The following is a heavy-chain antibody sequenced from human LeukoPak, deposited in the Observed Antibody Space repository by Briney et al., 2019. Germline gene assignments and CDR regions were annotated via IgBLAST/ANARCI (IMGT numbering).Heavy chain of an antibody. Sequence: GASVKVSCKASGYTFTGYYMHWVRQAPGQGLEWMGRINPNSGGTNYAQKFQGRVTMTRDTSISTAYMELSSLRSEDTAVYYCAINHYYGSGSLDYWGQGTLVTVSS. J-gene: IGHJ4*02. V-gene: IGHV1-2*06. D-gene: IGHD3-10*01. CDR3: AINHYYGSGSLDY. CDR2: INPNSGGT. CDR1: GYTFTGYY.